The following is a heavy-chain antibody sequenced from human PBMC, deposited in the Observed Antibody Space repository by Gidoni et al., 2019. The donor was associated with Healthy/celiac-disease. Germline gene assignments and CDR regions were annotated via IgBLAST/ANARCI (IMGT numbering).Heavy chain of an antibody. J-gene: IGHJ4*02. CDR3: AKASGFNYFDY. V-gene: IGHV3-23*01. D-gene: IGHD3-10*01. Sequence: ADSVKGRFTISRDNSKNTLYLQMNSLRAEDTAVYYCAKASGFNYFDYWGQGTLVTVSS.